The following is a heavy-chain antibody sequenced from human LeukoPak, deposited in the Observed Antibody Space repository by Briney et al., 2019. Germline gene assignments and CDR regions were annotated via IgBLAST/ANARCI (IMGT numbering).Heavy chain of an antibody. J-gene: IGHJ5*02. Sequence: PKASVKVSCKASGYTFTGYYMHWVRQAPGQGLVWMGWINPNSGGTNYAQKFQGRVTMTRDTSISTAYMELSRLRSDDTAVYYCARGNRYCSSTSCYGGNWFDPWGQGTLVTVSS. V-gene: IGHV1-2*02. D-gene: IGHD2-2*01. CDR1: GYTFTGYY. CDR3: ARGNRYCSSTSCYGGNWFDP. CDR2: INPNSGGT.